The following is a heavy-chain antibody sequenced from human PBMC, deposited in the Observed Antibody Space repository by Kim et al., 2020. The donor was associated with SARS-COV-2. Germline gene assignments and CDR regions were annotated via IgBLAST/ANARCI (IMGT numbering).Heavy chain of an antibody. Sequence: VQGRFTTSRDTSKNTLYLQMNSLRAEDTAVYYCARTICSGGTCYKGWFDPWGQGTLVTVSS. V-gene: IGHV3-30*07. J-gene: IGHJ5*02. CDR3: ARTICSGGTCYKGWFDP. D-gene: IGHD2-15*01.